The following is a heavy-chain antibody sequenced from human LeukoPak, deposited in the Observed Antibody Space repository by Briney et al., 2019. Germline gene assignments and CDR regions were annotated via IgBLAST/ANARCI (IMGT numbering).Heavy chain of an antibody. CDR3: AKDLDSSGSWPAEYFQH. D-gene: IGHD3-22*01. CDR1: GFTFINYA. J-gene: IGHJ1*01. V-gene: IGHV3-23*01. CDR2: ISKSSDAT. Sequence: GGSLRLSCAASGFTFINYAMSWVRQAPGKGLEWVSLISKSSDATYYAPSVKGRFTISRDNSKNTLYLQMNSLRAEDTAVYYCAKDLDSSGSWPAEYFQHWGQGTPVTVSS.